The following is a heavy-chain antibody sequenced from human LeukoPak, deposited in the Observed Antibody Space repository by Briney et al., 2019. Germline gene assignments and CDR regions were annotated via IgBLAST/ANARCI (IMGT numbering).Heavy chain of an antibody. Sequence: GGCLRLSCAASGFTFSSYAMSWVRQAPGKGLEWVSAISGSGGSTYYADSVKGRFTISRDNAKNSLYLQMNSLRDEDTAVYYCARNLRRFFVRGVIRAVDYWGQGTLVTVSS. CDR1: GFTFSSYA. V-gene: IGHV3-23*01. CDR3: ARNLRRFFVRGVIRAVDY. D-gene: IGHD3-10*01. CDR2: ISGSGGST. J-gene: IGHJ4*02.